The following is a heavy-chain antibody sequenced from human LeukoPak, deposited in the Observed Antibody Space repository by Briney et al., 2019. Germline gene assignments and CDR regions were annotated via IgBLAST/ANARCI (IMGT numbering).Heavy chain of an antibody. CDR2: IKQDGSEK. CDR3: AKEGAYPIVTYDS. D-gene: IGHD4-11*01. CDR1: GFTFSSYW. J-gene: IGHJ5*01. V-gene: IGHV3-7*01. Sequence: GGSLRLSCAASGFTFSSYWMNWVRQAPRKGLGWVANIKQDGSEKDYVDSVKGRFTISRDNAKNSLYQQMNSLRAEDTAVYYCAKEGAYPIVTYDSWGQGTLVTVS.